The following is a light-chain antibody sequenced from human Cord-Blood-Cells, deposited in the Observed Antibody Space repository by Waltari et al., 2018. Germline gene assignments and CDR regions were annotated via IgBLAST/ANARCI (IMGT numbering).Light chain of an antibody. CDR2: AAS. CDR3: QQSYSTPS. J-gene: IGKJ3*01. CDR1: QSISSY. Sequence: DIQMTPSPSSLSASVGDRVTITCRAIQSISSYLNWYQQKPGKAPKLLIYAASSLQSGVPSRFSGSGSGTDFTLTISSLQPEDFATYYCQQSYSTPSFGPGTKVDIK. V-gene: IGKV1-39*01.